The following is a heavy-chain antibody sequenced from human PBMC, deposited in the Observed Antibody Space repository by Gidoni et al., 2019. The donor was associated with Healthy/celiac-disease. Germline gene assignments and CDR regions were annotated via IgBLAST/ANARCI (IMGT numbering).Heavy chain of an antibody. D-gene: IGHD3-16*02. CDR3: ASGLYDYVWGSYRNRGDYYGMDV. Sequence: QLQLQESGPGLVKPSETLSLTCTVPGGSISSSSYYWGWIRQPPGKGLEWIGSIYYSGSTYYNPSLKSRVTISVDTSKNQFSLKLSSVTAADTAVYYCASGLYDYVWGSYRNRGDYYGMDVWGQGTTVTVSS. CDR2: IYYSGST. J-gene: IGHJ6*02. CDR1: GGSISSSSYY. V-gene: IGHV4-39*01.